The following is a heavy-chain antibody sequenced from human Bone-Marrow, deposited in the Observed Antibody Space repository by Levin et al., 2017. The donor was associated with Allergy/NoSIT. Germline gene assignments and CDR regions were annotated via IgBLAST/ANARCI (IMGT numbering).Heavy chain of an antibody. J-gene: IGHJ3*02. CDR2: ISRSGTYT. V-gene: IGHV3-11*05. CDR3: ARGVFSGDAFDI. D-gene: IGHD3-3*02. CDR1: GFTFSDYY. Sequence: TSGGSLRLSCAASGFTFSDYYMTWIRQAPGKGLEWVSYISRSGTYTNYADSVTGRFTISRDDAKSSLYLQMNNLRAEDTGVYFCARGVFSGDAFDIWGQGTRVVVSA.